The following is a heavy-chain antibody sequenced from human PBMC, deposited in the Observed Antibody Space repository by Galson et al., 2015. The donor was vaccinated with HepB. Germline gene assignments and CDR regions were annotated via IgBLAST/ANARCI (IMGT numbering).Heavy chain of an antibody. V-gene: IGHV3-64*01. D-gene: IGHD6-13*01. CDR1: GFTFSSYA. CDR3: ARASSSSSRSPFDY. J-gene: IGHJ4*02. CDR2: ISSNGGST. Sequence: SLRLSCAASGFTFSSYAMHWVRQAPGKGLEYVSAISSNGGSTYYANSVKGRFTISRDNSKNTLYLQMGSLRAEDMAVYYCARASSSSSRSPFDYWGQGTLVTVSS.